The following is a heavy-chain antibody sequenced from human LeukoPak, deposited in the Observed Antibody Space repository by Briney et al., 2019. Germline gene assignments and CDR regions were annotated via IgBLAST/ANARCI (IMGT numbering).Heavy chain of an antibody. CDR2: VSGSGGHT. CDR3: AKGGASVTDAPHGDVVTTTLDGFDI. CDR1: GFAFSTFP. D-gene: IGHD4-17*01. Sequence: GGSLGLSCVASGFAFSTFPMSWVRQAPGKGLEWVSAVSGSGGHTFYLDSAKGRVTISRDNSKKTLYLQMNSLRVDDTAVYYCAKGGASVTDAPHGDVVTTTLDGFDIWGQGTMVTVSS. V-gene: IGHV3-23*01. J-gene: IGHJ3*02.